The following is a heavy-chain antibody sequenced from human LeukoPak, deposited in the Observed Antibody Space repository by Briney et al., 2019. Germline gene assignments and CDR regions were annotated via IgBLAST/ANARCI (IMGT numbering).Heavy chain of an antibody. D-gene: IGHD5-12*01. V-gene: IGHV1-18*01. Sequence: ASVKVSCKASGDTFRIYGLSWVRQAPGQGLEWMGWISANSTDTDYAQKFQGRVTVTTDTSTNTAYMEMRSLRSDDTAVYYCARAINTWFDPWGQGTLVTVSS. CDR2: ISANSTDT. CDR1: GDTFRIYG. CDR3: ARAINTWFDP. J-gene: IGHJ5*02.